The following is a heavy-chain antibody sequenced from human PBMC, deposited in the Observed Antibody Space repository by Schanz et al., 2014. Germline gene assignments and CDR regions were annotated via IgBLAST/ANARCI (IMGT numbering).Heavy chain of an antibody. J-gene: IGHJ3*02. CDR1: EFTFSTDA. D-gene: IGHD3-10*01. CDR3: AKGRFGELSAFDI. V-gene: IGHV3-23*01. CDR2: ISASGGDT. Sequence: EVKLLESGGTLVRPGGSLRLSCAASEFTFSTDAMSWVRQAPGKGLEWLSVISASGGDTYYADSVKGRFTISRDNSKNTLYLQMNSLRAEDTAVYYCAKGRFGELSAFDIWGQGTMVTVSS.